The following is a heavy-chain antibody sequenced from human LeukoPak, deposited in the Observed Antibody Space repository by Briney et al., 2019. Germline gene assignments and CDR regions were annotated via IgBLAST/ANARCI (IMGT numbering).Heavy chain of an antibody. D-gene: IGHD2-15*01. CDR2: IYTTGST. Sequence: SETLSLTCTVSGDSISSYYWSWIRQPAGKGLEWFGRIYTTGSTNYNPSLKSRVTMSVDTSKNQFSLKLSSVTAADTAVYYCARESLGYCSGGSCPYYFDYWGQGTLVTVSS. V-gene: IGHV4-4*07. CDR1: GDSISSYY. CDR3: ARESLGYCSGGSCPYYFDY. J-gene: IGHJ4*02.